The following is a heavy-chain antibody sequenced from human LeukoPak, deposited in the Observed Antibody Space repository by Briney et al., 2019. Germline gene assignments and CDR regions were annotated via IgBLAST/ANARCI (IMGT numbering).Heavy chain of an antibody. CDR3: ARVGGGAVDY. D-gene: IGHD2-15*01. CDR2: IYSGGST. J-gene: IGHJ4*02. Sequence: TGGSLRLSCTASGFTFADYAMSWVRQAPGKGLEWVSVIYSGGSTYYADSVKGRFTISRDNSKNTLYLQMNSLRAEDTAVYYCARVGGGAVDYWGQGTLVTVSS. V-gene: IGHV3-53*01. CDR1: GFTFADYA.